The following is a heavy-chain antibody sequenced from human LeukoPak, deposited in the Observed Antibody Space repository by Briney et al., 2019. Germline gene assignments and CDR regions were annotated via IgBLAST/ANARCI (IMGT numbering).Heavy chain of an antibody. J-gene: IGHJ3*02. D-gene: IGHD3-22*01. CDR2: MNPNSGNT. Sequence: ASVKVSCKASGYTFTSYDINWVRQATGQGLEWMGWMNPNSGNTGYAQKFQGRVTITRNTSISTAYMELSSLRPEDTAVYYCAREGHTSGYCGAYDIWGQGTMVTVSS. V-gene: IGHV1-8*03. CDR1: GYTFTSYD. CDR3: AREGHTSGYCGAYDI.